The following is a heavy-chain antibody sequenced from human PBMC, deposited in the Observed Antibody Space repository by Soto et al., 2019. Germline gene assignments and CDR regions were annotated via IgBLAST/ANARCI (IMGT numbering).Heavy chain of an antibody. CDR2: IKQDGSEK. J-gene: IGHJ6*03. D-gene: IGHD6-13*01. CDR1: GFTFSSYW. V-gene: IGHV3-7*01. CDR3: ARNGYSSSWFEYYYYYMDV. Sequence: GGSLRLSCAASGFTFSSYWMSWVRQAPGKGLEWVANIKQDGSEKYYVDSVKGRFTISRDNAKNSLYLQMNSLRAEDTAVYYCARNGYSSSWFEYYYYYMDVWGKETTVTVSS.